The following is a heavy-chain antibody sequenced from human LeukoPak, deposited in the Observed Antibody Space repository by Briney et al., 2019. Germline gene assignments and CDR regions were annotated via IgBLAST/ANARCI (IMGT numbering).Heavy chain of an antibody. CDR3: ARRSNTPAYYYGMDV. Sequence: GESLKISCKGSGYSFTNYCIGWVRQMPGKGLEWMGIIYPGDSDTRYSPSFQGQVTISADKSISTAYLQWSSLKASDTAMYYCARRSNTPAYYYGMDVWGQGTTVTVSS. CDR1: GYSFTNYC. J-gene: IGHJ6*02. V-gene: IGHV5-51*01. CDR2: IYPGDSDT. D-gene: IGHD2-2*02.